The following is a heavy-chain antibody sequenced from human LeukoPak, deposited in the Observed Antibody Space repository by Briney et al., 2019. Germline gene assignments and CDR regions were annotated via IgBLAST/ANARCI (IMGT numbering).Heavy chain of an antibody. CDR1: GYTFTSYD. V-gene: IGHV1-18*01. CDR3: ARGDLEWEPDPNWFDP. CDR2: ISAYNGNT. D-gene: IGHD1-26*01. Sequence: GASVKVSCKASGYTFTSYDISWVRQAPGQGLEWMGWISAYNGNTNYAQKLQGRVTMTTDTSTSTAYMELRSLRSDDTAVYYCARGDLEWEPDPNWFDPWGQGTLVTVSS. J-gene: IGHJ5*02.